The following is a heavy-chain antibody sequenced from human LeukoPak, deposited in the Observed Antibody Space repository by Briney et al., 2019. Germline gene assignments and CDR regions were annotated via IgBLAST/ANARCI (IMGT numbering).Heavy chain of an antibody. D-gene: IGHD3-22*01. CDR3: AKDRIGVMAFDY. V-gene: IGHV3-9*01. J-gene: IGHJ4*02. CDR2: ISWNSGSI. Sequence: GGSLRLSCAASGFTFDDYAMHWVRQAPGKGLEWVSGISWNSGSIGYADSVKGRFTISRDNAKNSLYLQMNSLRAEDTALYYCAKDRIGVMAFDYWGQGTLVTVSS. CDR1: GFTFDDYA.